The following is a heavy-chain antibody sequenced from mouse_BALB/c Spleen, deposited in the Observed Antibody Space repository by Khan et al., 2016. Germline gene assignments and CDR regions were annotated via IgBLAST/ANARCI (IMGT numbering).Heavy chain of an antibody. J-gene: IGHJ4*01. CDR2: ILPGRDSS. D-gene: IGHD2-3*01. V-gene: IGHV1-9*01. Sequence: QVQQQQSGAEVMKPGASVKISCKATGYTFSSYWIEWVKQRPGHGLEWIGEILPGRDSSNYNEKFMGKATFTAVTSSNTAYMQLSSLTSEDSAVYYCARGSVYDGYYYDMDFWGQGTSVTVSS. CDR1: GYTFSSYW. CDR3: ARGSVYDGYYYDMDF.